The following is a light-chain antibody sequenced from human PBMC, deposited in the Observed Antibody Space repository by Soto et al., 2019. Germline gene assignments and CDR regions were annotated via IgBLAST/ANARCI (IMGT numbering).Light chain of an antibody. CDR1: QTVDSIY. Sequence: EIVLTQSPGTLSLSPGEGATLSCRASQTVDSIYLAWYQQKPGQAPRLLMSGASNRATGIPDRFSGSGSGTDFSLTISRLEPEDFAMYYCQYYGGSPTWTFGQGTKVEIK. CDR2: GAS. J-gene: IGKJ1*01. CDR3: QYYGGSPTWT. V-gene: IGKV3-20*01.